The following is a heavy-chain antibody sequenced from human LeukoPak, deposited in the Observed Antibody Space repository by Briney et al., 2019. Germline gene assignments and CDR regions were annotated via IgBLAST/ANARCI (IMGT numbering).Heavy chain of an antibody. J-gene: IGHJ6*03. CDR2: IYSGGST. CDR3: ARVGSRGSYYYYMDV. D-gene: IGHD2-15*01. Sequence: PGGSLRLSCAASGFTVSSNYMSWVRQAPGKGLEWFSVIYSGGSTYYADSVKGRFTISRDNSKSTLYLQMNSLRAEDTAVYYCARVGSRGSYYYYMDVWGKGTTVTVSS. V-gene: IGHV3-66*02. CDR1: GFTVSSNY.